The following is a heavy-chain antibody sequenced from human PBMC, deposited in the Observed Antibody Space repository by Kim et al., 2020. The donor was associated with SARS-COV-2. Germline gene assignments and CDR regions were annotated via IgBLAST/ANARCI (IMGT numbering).Heavy chain of an antibody. J-gene: IGHJ6*02. CDR1: GFTFSSYS. CDR2: ITSSRSYI. D-gene: IGHD3-10*01. Sequence: GGSLRLSCAASGFTFSSYSMNWVRQAPGKGLEWVSSITSSRSYIYYADPVQGRFTISRDNAKNSLYLQMNSLSADDTAVYYCARDLRGLRITMVRGGHRPYGMDVLGQGTTGTGSS. CDR3: ARDLRGLRITMVRGGHRPYGMDV. V-gene: IGHV3-21*01.